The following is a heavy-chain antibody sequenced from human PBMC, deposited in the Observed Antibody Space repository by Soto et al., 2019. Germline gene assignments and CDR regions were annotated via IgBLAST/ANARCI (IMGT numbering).Heavy chain of an antibody. CDR3: ATANWSHRFFDP. V-gene: IGHV4-34*01. D-gene: IGHD1-1*01. CDR1: GGSFSGYY. Sequence: QGRLQQWGTGLLKSSETLSLTCAGYGGSFSGYYWSWLRQPPGKGLEWIGGINQSGSPNYNPSLKSRVTISVDTSKTQLSLKMPSVTAADTYFYYCATANWSHRFFDPWGQGTLVTVSS. CDR2: INQSGSP. J-gene: IGHJ5*02.